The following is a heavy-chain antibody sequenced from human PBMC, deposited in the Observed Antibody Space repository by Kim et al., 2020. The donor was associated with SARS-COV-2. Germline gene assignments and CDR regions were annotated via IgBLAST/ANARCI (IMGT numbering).Heavy chain of an antibody. D-gene: IGHD6-13*01. CDR2: ISSSSSYI. J-gene: IGHJ6*02. CDR1: GFTFSSYS. V-gene: IGHV3-21*01. Sequence: GGSLRLSCAASGFTFSSYSMNWVRQAPGKGLEWVSSISSSSSYIYYADSVKGRFTISRDNAKNSLYLQMNSLRAEDTAVYYCARDSRKEQQLVHYGMDVWGQGTTVTVSS. CDR3: ARDSRKEQQLVHYGMDV.